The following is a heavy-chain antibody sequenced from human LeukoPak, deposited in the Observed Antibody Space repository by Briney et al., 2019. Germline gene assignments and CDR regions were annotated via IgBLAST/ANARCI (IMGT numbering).Heavy chain of an antibody. Sequence: GGSLRLSCAASGFTFSTYSMNWVRQAPGKELEWVSSIGRSSSYMYYADSVKGRFTISRDNAKNSLYLQMNSLRAEDTAVYYCARDQAAAGSDAFDIWGQGTMVSVSS. CDR3: ARDQAAAGSDAFDI. CDR2: IGRSSSYM. CDR1: GFTFSTYS. V-gene: IGHV3-21*01. D-gene: IGHD6-13*01. J-gene: IGHJ3*02.